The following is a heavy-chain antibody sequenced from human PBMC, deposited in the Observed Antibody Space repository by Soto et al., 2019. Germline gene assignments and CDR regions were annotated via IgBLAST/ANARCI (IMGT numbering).Heavy chain of an antibody. CDR2: ISSSSSTI. J-gene: IGHJ4*02. CDR3: ARDVPRFDSSGWTEDFDY. V-gene: IGHV3-48*02. D-gene: IGHD6-19*01. CDR1: GFTFSSYS. Sequence: GGSLRLSCAASGFTFSSYSMNWVRQAPGKGLEWVSYISSSSSTIYYADSVKGRFTISRDNAKNSLYLQMNSLRDEDTAVYYCARDVPRFDSSGWTEDFDYWGQGTLVTVSS.